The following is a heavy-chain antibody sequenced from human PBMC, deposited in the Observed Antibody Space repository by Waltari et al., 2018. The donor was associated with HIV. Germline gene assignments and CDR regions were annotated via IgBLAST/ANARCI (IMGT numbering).Heavy chain of an antibody. CDR2: ISRDSRYI. J-gene: IGHJ4*02. V-gene: IGHV3-21*01. Sequence: DVQLVESGGGLVKPGGSLSLACAGSGFSFSYYSMNWVRQAPGKGLGWVSSISRDSRYIYYADSVKGRFTISRDNARNSLLLQMNSLRADDRAVYYCVRGGEGTYGDHWGQGTLVTVSS. D-gene: IGHD3-16*01. CDR3: VRGGEGTYGDH. CDR1: GFSFSYYS.